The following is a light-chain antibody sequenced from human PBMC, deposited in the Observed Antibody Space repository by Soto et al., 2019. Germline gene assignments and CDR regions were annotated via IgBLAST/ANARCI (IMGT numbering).Light chain of an antibody. J-gene: IGKJ5*01. CDR3: QQSSRTPLT. CDR2: TTS. V-gene: IGKV1-39*01. CDR1: QSMHTY. Sequence: DIQMTQSPSSLSASVGDRVTITCRASQSMHTYVNWYQQKPGKAPKILIYTTSNLQSGAPSRFSGRGAGTDFTLTISSLQPEDFATYYCQQSSRTPLTFGQGTRLEIK.